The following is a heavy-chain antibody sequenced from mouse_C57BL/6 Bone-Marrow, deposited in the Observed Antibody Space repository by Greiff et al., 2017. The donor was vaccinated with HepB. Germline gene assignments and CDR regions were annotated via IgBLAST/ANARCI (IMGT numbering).Heavy chain of an antibody. V-gene: IGHV5-6*01. D-gene: IGHD1-1*02. Sequence: EVMLVESGGDLVKPGGSLKLSCAASGFTFSSYGMSWVRQTPDKRLEWVATISSGGSYTYYPDSVKGRFTISRDNAKNTLYLQMSSLKSEDTAMYYCARHRRLCSLGFDVWGTGTTVTVSS. CDR1: GFTFSSYG. CDR2: ISSGGSYT. J-gene: IGHJ1*03. CDR3: ARHRRLCSLGFDV.